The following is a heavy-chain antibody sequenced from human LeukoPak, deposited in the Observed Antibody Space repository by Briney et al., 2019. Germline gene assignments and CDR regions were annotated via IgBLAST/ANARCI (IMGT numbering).Heavy chain of an antibody. D-gene: IGHD3-10*01. CDR1: GASISGYY. V-gene: IGHV4-59*01. CDR2: IYYSGNT. CDR3: ARMGLGGHGEFDY. Sequence: SETLSLTCTVSGASISGYYWGWVRQPPGKGLEFIGYIYYSGNTNYNPSLKGRVTFSVDTSKNQFSLKLTSVTAADTAMYYCARMGLGGHGEFDYWGQGSLVTVSS. J-gene: IGHJ4*02.